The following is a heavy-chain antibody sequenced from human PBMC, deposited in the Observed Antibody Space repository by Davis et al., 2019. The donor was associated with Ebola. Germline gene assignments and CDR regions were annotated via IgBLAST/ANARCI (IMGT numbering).Heavy chain of an antibody. CDR3: AKFSRAGESD. Sequence: GSPRPPFAAPGITFSKYGMNRVRQAPGKGLELVANIRPDGSEEQYVDSLKGRITISRDNAKNSLYLQVNSLRDEDTAVYYCAKFSRAGESDWGQGTLVTVSS. D-gene: IGHD6-13*01. V-gene: IGHV3-7*03. CDR2: IRPDGSEE. J-gene: IGHJ4*02. CDR1: GITFSKYG.